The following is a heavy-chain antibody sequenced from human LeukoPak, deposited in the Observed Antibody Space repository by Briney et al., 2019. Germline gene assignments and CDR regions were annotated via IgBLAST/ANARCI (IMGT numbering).Heavy chain of an antibody. V-gene: IGHV4-39*01. CDR3: ATLSLIAAAGT. CDR1: GGSISSSSHY. CDR2: IYYSGST. Sequence: SETLSLTCTVSGGSISSSSHYWGWIRQPPGKGLEWIGSIYYSGSTYYNPSLKSRVTISVDTSKNQFSLKLSSVTAADTAVYYCATLSLIAAAGTWGQGTLVTVSS. J-gene: IGHJ4*02. D-gene: IGHD6-13*01.